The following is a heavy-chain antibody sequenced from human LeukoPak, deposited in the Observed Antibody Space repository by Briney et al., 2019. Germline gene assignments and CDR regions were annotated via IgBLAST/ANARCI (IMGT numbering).Heavy chain of an antibody. CDR3: ARTKGIWFGDHRGWFDP. V-gene: IGHV3-11*03. CDR2: ISSSSSYT. D-gene: IGHD3-10*01. CDR1: GFTFSDYY. J-gene: IGHJ5*02. Sequence: GGSLRLSCAASGFTFSDYYMSWIRQAPGKGLEWVSYISSSSSYTNYADSVKGRFTISRDNAKNSLYLQMNSLRAEATDAYYCARTKGIWFGDHRGWFDPWGQGTLVTVSS.